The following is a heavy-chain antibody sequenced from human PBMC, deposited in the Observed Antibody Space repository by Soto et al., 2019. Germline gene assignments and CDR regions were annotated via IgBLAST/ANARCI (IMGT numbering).Heavy chain of an antibody. CDR1: GGTISSYY. J-gene: IGHJ3*02. D-gene: IGHD5-18*01. Sequence: SNTLSLTCTVSGGTISSYYWRWIRQPPGKGLEWIGDIYYSGSTNYNPSLQSRVTISVDTSKNQFSLKLSSVTAADTAVYDCARTDTAMVHDAFDIWGQGTMVT. CDR2: IYYSGST. CDR3: ARTDTAMVHDAFDI. V-gene: IGHV4-59*07.